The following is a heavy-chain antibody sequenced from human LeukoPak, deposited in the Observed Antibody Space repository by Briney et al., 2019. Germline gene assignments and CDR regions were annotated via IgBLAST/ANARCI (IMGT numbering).Heavy chain of an antibody. CDR1: GYTFTSYG. D-gene: IGHD1-26*01. CDR3: AARRGELPYYFDY. V-gene: IGHV1-18*01. J-gene: IGHJ4*02. CDR2: ISAYKGKT. Sequence: ASVKVSCKASGYTFTSYGISWMRQAPGQGLEWMGWISAYKGKTNYAQKLQGRVTMTTDTSTSTAYMELGSLRSDDTAVYYCAARRGELPYYFDYWGQGTLVTVSS.